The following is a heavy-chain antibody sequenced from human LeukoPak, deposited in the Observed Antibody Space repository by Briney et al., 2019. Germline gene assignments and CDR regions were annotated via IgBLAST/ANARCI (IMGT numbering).Heavy chain of an antibody. D-gene: IGHD3-10*01. J-gene: IGHJ4*02. CDR1: GYTFTGFY. CDR2: INPNSGAT. CDR3: ARDYYGSGSYYGNFDY. Sequence: ASVKVSCKASGYTFTGFYMHWVRQAPGQGLEWMGWINPNSGATNYAQKFQGRVTMTRDTSISTAYMELSRLRSDDTAVYYCARDYYGSGSYYGNFDYWGQGTLVTVSS. V-gene: IGHV1-2*02.